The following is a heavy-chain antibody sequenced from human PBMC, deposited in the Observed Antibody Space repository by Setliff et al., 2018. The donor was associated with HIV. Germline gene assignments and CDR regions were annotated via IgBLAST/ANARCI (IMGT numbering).Heavy chain of an antibody. J-gene: IGHJ4*02. CDR3: ARDDDTTSHYGLFEF. D-gene: IGHD3-22*01. V-gene: IGHV3-9*01. CDR1: GFAFDDYH. Sequence: GGSLRLSCAASGFAFDDYHMHWVRQGPGKGLQWVAGISWNSGVIEYAGSVKGRFTVSRDNARKSLYLEIKGLRTEDTAVYYCARDDDTTSHYGLFEFWGQGTLVTV. CDR2: ISWNSGVI.